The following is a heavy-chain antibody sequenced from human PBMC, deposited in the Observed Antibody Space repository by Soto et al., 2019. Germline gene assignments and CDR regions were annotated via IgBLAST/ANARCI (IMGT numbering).Heavy chain of an antibody. J-gene: IGHJ4*02. Sequence: GGSLRLSCAASGFTFSNAWINWVRQAPGKGLEWVGRIKSKTDGGTTDYAEPVKGRFAISRDDSNNMVYLQMNSLKIEDTAVYYCTTDSYSTIIMVRFDYWGQGTLVTVSS. CDR1: GFTFSNAW. CDR2: IKSKTDGGTT. CDR3: TTDSYSTIIMVRFDY. V-gene: IGHV3-15*07. D-gene: IGHD2-8*01.